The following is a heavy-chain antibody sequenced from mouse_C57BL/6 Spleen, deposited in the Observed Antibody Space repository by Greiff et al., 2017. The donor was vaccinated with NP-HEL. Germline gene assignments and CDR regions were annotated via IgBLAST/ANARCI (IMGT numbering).Heavy chain of an antibody. CDR2: ISSGGSYT. CDR1: GFTFSSYG. V-gene: IGHV5-6*01. Sequence: DVQLVESGGDLVKPGGSLKLSCAASGFTFSSYGMSWVRQTPDKRLEWVATISSGGSYTYYPDSVKGRFTISRDNAKNTLYLQMSSLKSEDTAMYYCARDGDYYGLDYWGQGTTLTVSS. D-gene: IGHD1-1*01. CDR3: ARDGDYYGLDY. J-gene: IGHJ2*01.